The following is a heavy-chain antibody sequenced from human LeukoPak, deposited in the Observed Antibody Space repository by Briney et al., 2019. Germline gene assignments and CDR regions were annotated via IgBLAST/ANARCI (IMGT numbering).Heavy chain of an antibody. CDR3: ARTTMVRGTYYMDV. CDR1: GGSISSSNFY. Sequence: SETLSLTCTVSGGSISSSNFYWGWIRQPPGKGLEWIGSIYYSGSTYYNPSLKSRVTISVDTSKNQFSLKLSSVTAADTAVYYCARTTMVRGTYYMDVWGKGTTVTVSS. V-gene: IGHV4-39*07. J-gene: IGHJ6*03. D-gene: IGHD3-10*01. CDR2: IYYSGST.